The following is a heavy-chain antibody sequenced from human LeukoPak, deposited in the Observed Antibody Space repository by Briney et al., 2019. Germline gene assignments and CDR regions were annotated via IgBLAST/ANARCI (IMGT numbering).Heavy chain of an antibody. CDR2: INPSGGST. V-gene: IGHV1-46*01. CDR3: ARDRGQLEYFDY. J-gene: IGHJ4*02. D-gene: IGHD6-13*01. Sequence: GASVKVSCKASGYTFTGYYMHWVRQAPGQGLEWMGIINPSGGSTSYAQKFQGRVTMTRDTSTSTVYMELSSLRSEDTAVYYCARDRGQLEYFDYWGQGTLVTVSS. CDR1: GYTFTGYY.